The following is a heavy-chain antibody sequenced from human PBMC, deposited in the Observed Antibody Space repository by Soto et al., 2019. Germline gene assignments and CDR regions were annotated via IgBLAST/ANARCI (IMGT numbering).Heavy chain of an antibody. CDR2: ISYDGSNK. D-gene: IGHD3-22*01. Sequence: GESLKISCAASGFTFSSYGMHWVRQAPGKGLEWVAVISYDGSNKYYADSVKGRFTISRDNSKNTLYLQMNSLRAEDTAVYYCAKELINYYDSTRYPQGGAFDIWGQGTMVTVSS. CDR3: AKELINYYDSTRYPQGGAFDI. CDR1: GFTFSSYG. V-gene: IGHV3-30*18. J-gene: IGHJ3*02.